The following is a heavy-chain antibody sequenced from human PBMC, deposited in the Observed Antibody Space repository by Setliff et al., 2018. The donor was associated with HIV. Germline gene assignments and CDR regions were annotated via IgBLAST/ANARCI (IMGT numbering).Heavy chain of an antibody. Sequence: ASVKVSCKASGFTFTNYGFSWVRQAPGQGLEWMGWSNAYNGNTNYIEKLQGRVTMTTDTSTSTAYMELRSLRSDDTAVYYCARDAPGNTESAPGYWGQGTQVTVSS. D-gene: IGHD1-7*01. CDR2: SNAYNGNT. CDR3: ARDAPGNTESAPGY. J-gene: IGHJ4*02. CDR1: GFTFTNYG. V-gene: IGHV1-18*01.